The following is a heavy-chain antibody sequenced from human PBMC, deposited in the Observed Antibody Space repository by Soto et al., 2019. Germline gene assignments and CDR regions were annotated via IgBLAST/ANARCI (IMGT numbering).Heavy chain of an antibody. CDR1: GGSFSGYY. Sequence: SETLSLTCAVYGGSFSGYYWSWIRQPPGKGLEWIGEINHSGSTNYNPSLKSRVNISVDTSKNQFSLKLSSVTAADTAVYYCARGGIYIAAATIFDYWGQGTLVTVSS. V-gene: IGHV4-34*01. J-gene: IGHJ4*02. CDR3: ARGGIYIAAATIFDY. D-gene: IGHD6-13*01. CDR2: INHSGST.